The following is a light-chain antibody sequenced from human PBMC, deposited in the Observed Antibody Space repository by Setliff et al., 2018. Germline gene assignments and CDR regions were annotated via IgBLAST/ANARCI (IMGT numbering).Light chain of an antibody. CDR2: EVT. V-gene: IGLV2-23*02. CDR3: CSYAGGGTFYV. CDR1: SSDVGNYKD. J-gene: IGLJ1*01. Sequence: QSALTQPASVSGSPGQSITISCTGSSSDVGNYKDVSWYQQHPGKAPKLIIYEVTKRPSGVSNRFSGSKSGNTASLTIFGLQAGDEADYYCCSYAGGGTFYVFGAGTKVTVL.